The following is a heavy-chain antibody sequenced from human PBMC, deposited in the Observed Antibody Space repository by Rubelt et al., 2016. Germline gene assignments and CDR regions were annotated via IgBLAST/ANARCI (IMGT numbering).Heavy chain of an antibody. V-gene: IGHV3-30*04. D-gene: IGHD1-26*01. Sequence: GEGLEWVAVISYDGSNKYYADSVKGRFTISRDNSKNTLYLQMNSLRDEDTAVYYCVQSSPTTIDYWGQGTLVTVSS. CDR3: VQSSPTTIDY. CDR2: ISYDGSNK. J-gene: IGHJ4*02.